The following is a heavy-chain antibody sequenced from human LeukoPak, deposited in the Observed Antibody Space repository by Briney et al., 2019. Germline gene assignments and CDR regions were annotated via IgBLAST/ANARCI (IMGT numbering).Heavy chain of an antibody. CDR1: GFNFANHA. D-gene: IGHD2-21*02. Sequence: PGGSLRLSCAASGFNFANHAMSWVRQTPGKGLEWVSAISGGGDITYYADSVTGRFTISRDNSKDTLFLQMHSLRPGDTAVYYCVREDTPATANYWGQGTLVTIPS. CDR3: VREDTPATANY. J-gene: IGHJ4*02. CDR2: ISGGGDIT. V-gene: IGHV3-23*01.